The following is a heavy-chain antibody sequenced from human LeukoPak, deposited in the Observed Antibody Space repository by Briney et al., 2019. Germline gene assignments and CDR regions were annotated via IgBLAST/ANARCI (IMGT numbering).Heavy chain of an antibody. V-gene: IGHV3-7*01. D-gene: IGHD1-1*01. CDR2: INHEGGAI. J-gene: IGHJ6*02. CDR3: ATYINWVAGDV. Sequence: GGSLRLSCAASGFTFSSYGMHWVRQVPGQGLEWVAHINHEGGAIQYVDSVKGRFTISRDNAKGSVFLQMNSLRAEDTAIYHCATYINWVAGDVWGQGTTVIVSS. CDR1: GFTFSSYG.